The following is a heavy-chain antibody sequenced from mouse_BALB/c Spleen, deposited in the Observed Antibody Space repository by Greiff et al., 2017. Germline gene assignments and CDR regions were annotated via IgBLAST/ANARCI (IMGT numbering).Heavy chain of an antibody. Sequence: DVKLVESGGGLVKPGGSLKLSCAASGFTFSSYAMSWVRQSPEKRLEWVAEISSGGSYTYYPDTVTGRFTISRDNAKNTLYLEMSSLRSEDTAMYYCAKGVVATYDWYFDVWGAGTTVTVSS. CDR1: GFTFSSYA. D-gene: IGHD1-1*01. J-gene: IGHJ1*01. V-gene: IGHV5-9-4*01. CDR2: ISSGGSYT. CDR3: AKGVVATYDWYFDV.